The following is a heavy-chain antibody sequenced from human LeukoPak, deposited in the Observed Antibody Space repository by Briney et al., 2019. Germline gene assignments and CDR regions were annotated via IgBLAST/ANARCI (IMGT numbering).Heavy chain of an antibody. Sequence: GASVTVSFKASGGTFSIYAISWGRQAPGQGVEWMGGIIPIFGTANYAQKFQGRVTITADKSTSTAYMELSSLRSEDTAVYYCAGWRGGDSSYFDYWGQGTLVTVSS. J-gene: IGHJ4*02. V-gene: IGHV1-69*06. CDR3: AGWRGGDSSYFDY. CDR1: GGTFSIYA. D-gene: IGHD5-18*01. CDR2: IIPIFGTA.